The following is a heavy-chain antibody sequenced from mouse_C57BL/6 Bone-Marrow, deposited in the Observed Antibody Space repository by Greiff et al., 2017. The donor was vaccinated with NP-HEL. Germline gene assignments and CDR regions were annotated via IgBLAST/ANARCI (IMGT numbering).Heavy chain of an antibody. Sequence: QVQLQQSGPGLVAPSQSLSITCTVSGFSLTSYGVDWVRQSPGKGLEWLGVIWGVGSTNYNSALNSRLSLSKDNSKSQVFLKMNSLQTDDTAMYYCAITYYSNFYAMDYWGQGTSVTVSS. CDR1: GFSLTSYG. V-gene: IGHV2-6*01. CDR3: AITYYSNFYAMDY. D-gene: IGHD2-5*01. CDR2: IWGVGST. J-gene: IGHJ4*01.